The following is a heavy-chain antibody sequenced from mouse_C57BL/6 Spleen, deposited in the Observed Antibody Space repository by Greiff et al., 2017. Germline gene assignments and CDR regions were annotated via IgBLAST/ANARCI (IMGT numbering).Heavy chain of an antibody. Sequence: QVQLQQPGAELVMPGASVKLSCKASGYTFTSYWMHWVKQRPGQGLEWIGEFDPSDSYTNYNQKFKGKSTLTVDKSSSTAYMQLSSLTSEDSAVYYCARWRYGSSYAMDYWGQGTSVTVSS. CDR1: GYTFTSYW. CDR3: ARWRYGSSYAMDY. V-gene: IGHV1-69*01. CDR2: FDPSDSYT. D-gene: IGHD1-1*01. J-gene: IGHJ4*01.